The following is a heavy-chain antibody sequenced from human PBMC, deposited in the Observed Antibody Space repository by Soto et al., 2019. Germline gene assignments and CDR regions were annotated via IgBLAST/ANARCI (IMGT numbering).Heavy chain of an antibody. CDR1: GGSFSGYY. Sequence: QVQLQQRGAGLLKPSETLSLTCAVYGGSFSGYYWSWIRQPPGKGLEWIGEINHSGSTNYNPSLKSRVTISVDTSKNQFSLKLSSVTAADTSVYYCARTRNGVGMDVWGQGTTVTVSS. J-gene: IGHJ6*02. CDR2: INHSGST. CDR3: ARTRNGVGMDV. V-gene: IGHV4-34*01. D-gene: IGHD1-1*01.